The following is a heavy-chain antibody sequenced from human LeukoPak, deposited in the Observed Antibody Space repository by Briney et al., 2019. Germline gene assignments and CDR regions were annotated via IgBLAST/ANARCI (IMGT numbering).Heavy chain of an antibody. CDR2: IYYSGST. D-gene: IGHD3-10*01. Sequence: PSETLSLTCTVSGGSISSHYWSWIRQPPGKGLEWIRYIYYSGSTNYNPSLKSRVTISVDTSKNQFSLKLSSVTAADTAVYYCARDSRMAGGSGSYYYYYYMDVWGKGTTVTVSS. CDR1: GGSISSHY. J-gene: IGHJ6*03. V-gene: IGHV4-59*11. CDR3: ARDSRMAGGSGSYYYYYYMDV.